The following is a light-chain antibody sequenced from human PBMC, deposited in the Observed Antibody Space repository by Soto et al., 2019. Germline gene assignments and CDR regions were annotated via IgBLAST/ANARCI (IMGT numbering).Light chain of an antibody. CDR2: GAS. CDR1: QGVSSTS. J-gene: IGKJ1*01. Sequence: EIVLTQSPGTLSLSPGERATLSCRASQGVSSTSLVWYQQKPGQAPRLLIFGASSRSPGIPDRFSGSRSEPDFTLTIDRLEPEDFAVDFCQHCGSSLWAFGQGTKVEIK. V-gene: IGKV3-20*01. CDR3: QHCGSSLWA.